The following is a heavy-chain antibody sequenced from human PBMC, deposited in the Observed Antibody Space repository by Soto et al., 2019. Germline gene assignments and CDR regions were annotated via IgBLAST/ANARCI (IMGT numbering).Heavy chain of an antibody. CDR1: GFTFSSYD. CDR3: ARGAPGYYYYYGMDV. J-gene: IGHJ6*02. V-gene: IGHV3-13*01. Sequence: GGSLRLSCAASGFTFSSYDMHWVRQATGKGLEWVSAIGTAGDTYYPGSVKGRFTISRENAKNSLYLQMNSLRAEDTAVFYCARGAPGYYYYYGMDVWGQGTTVTVSS. CDR2: IGTAGDT.